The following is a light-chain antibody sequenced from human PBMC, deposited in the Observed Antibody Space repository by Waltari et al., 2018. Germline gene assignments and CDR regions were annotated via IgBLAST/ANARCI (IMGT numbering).Light chain of an antibody. CDR1: QSISIS. J-gene: IGKJ1*01. CDR3: QHFNNYSPT. V-gene: IGKV1-5*03. CDR2: KAS. Sequence: DIQMTQSPSALSASVGDRVKITSRASQSISISVAWYQHKPGKAPKLLSYKASTLESGVPSKFSVSGSGTEFTLTLSSLQPGDLATYYCQHFNNYSPTFGQGTKVEMK.